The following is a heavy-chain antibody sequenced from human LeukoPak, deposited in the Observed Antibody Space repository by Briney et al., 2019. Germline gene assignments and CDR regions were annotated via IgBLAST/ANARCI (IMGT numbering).Heavy chain of an antibody. J-gene: IGHJ4*02. V-gene: IGHV1-18*01. D-gene: IGHD4-23*01. CDR2: ISAYNGNT. Sequence: SVKVSCKASGYTFTSYGITWVRQAPGQGLEWMGWISAYNGNTNYAQKLQGRVTMTTDTSTSTAYMELRSLRSDDTAVYYCARDSPYGGNSDYWGQGTLVTVSS. CDR1: GYTFTSYG. CDR3: ARDSPYGGNSDY.